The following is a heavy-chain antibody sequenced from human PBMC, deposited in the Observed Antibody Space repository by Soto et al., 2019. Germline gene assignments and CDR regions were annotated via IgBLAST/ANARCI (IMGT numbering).Heavy chain of an antibody. J-gene: IGHJ4*02. V-gene: IGHV3-30-3*01. CDR2: TSYDGSNK. CDR3: ARDWETSATVFDY. CDR1: GFTFSSYA. Sequence: GSRRLSCVASGFTFSSYALHWVHQAPGKGLEWVAVTSYDGSNKYYADSVEGRFTISRDNSKNTLYLQTSSLTTEDTAMYYCARDWETSATVFDYWGQGTLVTVSS. D-gene: IGHD1-26*01.